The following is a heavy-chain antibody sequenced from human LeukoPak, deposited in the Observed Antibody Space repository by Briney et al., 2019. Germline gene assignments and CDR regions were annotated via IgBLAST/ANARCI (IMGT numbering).Heavy chain of an antibody. CDR1: GGSFSGYY. Sequence: SETLSLTCAVYGGSFSGYYWSWIRQPPGKGLEWIGEINHSGSTNYNPSLKSRVTISVDTSKNQFSLKLSSVTAADTAVYYCARHAALDTKRGWNNHNWFDPWGQGTLVTVSS. CDR2: INHSGST. V-gene: IGHV4-34*01. D-gene: IGHD5-18*01. CDR3: ARHAALDTKRGWNNHNWFDP. J-gene: IGHJ5*02.